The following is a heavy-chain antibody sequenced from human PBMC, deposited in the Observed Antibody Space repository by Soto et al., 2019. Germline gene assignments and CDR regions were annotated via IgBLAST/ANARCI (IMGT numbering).Heavy chain of an antibody. CDR3: ARGVVVVAALYNWFDP. V-gene: IGHV1-2*02. J-gene: IGHJ5*02. Sequence: GASVKVSCKASGYTFTGYYMHWVRQAPGQGLEWMGWINPNSGGTNYAQKFQGRVTMTRDTSISTAYMELSRLRSDDTAVYYCARGVVVVAALYNWFDPWGQGTLVTVPS. CDR2: INPNSGGT. CDR1: GYTFTGYY. D-gene: IGHD2-15*01.